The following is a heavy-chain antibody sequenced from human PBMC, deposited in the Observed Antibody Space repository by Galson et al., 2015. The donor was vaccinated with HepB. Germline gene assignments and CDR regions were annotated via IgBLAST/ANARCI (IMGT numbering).Heavy chain of an antibody. J-gene: IGHJ4*02. CDR1: GGTFSSYT. CDR3: ATLGTGDRGGHDY. CDR2: IIPILGIA. D-gene: IGHD7-27*01. V-gene: IGHV1-69*02. Sequence: SVKVSCKASGGTFSSYTISWVRQAPGQGLEWMGRIIPILGIANYAQKFQGRVTITADKSTSTAYMELSSLRSEDTAVYYCATLGTGDRGGHDYWGQGTLVTVSS.